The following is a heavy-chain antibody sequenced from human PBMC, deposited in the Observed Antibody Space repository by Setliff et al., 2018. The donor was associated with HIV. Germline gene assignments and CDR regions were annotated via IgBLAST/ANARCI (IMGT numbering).Heavy chain of an antibody. D-gene: IGHD2-2*01. V-gene: IGHV1-69*10. CDR1: GATFSSYG. J-gene: IGHJ4*02. CDR2: NIPILGIA. CDR3: ARERRVDIAVVPAAKGTFDY. Sequence: SVKVSCKASGATFSSYGISWVRQAPGQGLEWMGGNIPILGIANYAQKFQDRVTITADKSTSTAYMELSSLRSEDTAVYFCARERRVDIAVVPAAKGTFDYWGQGTLVTVSS.